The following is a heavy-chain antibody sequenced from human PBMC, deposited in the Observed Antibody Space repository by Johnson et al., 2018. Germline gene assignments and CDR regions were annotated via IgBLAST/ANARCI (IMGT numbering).Heavy chain of an antibody. CDR1: GGTFSSYA. CDR3: ANPGLVTTPTWGMDV. Sequence: QVQLVESGAEVKKPGASVKVSCKASGGTFSSYAISWVRQAPGQGLEWMGGIIPIFGTANYAQKFQGRVTITAGESTSTAYMGLSSLRSEDTAVYYCANPGLVTTPTWGMDVWGQGTTVTVSS. J-gene: IGHJ6*02. V-gene: IGHV1-69*01. D-gene: IGHD4-17*01. CDR2: IIPIFGTA.